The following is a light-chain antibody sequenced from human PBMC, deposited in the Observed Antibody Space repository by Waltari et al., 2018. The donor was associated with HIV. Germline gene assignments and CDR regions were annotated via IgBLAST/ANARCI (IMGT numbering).Light chain of an antibody. CDR1: SSDVGGYNY. J-gene: IGLJ2*01. V-gene: IGLV2-8*01. Sequence: QSALTQPPSASGSPGQSVTISCTGTSSDVGGYNYVSWYQQHPGKAPKLMSYEVSKRPQGVPDRFSGSKSGNPASLTVSGLQAEDEADYYCSSYAGSNNLLFGGGTKLTVL. CDR2: EVS. CDR3: SSYAGSNNLL.